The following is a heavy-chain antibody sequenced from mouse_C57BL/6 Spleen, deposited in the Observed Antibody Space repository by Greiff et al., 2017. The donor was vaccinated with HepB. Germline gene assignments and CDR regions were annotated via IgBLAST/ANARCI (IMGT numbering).Heavy chain of an antibody. J-gene: IGHJ2*01. Sequence: EVQLVESGGGLVKPGGSLQLSCAASGFTFSSYAMSWVRQTPEKRLEWVATISDGGSYTYYPDNVKGRFTISRDNAKNNLYLQMSHLKSEDTAMYYCARCYGNYFDYWGQGTTLTVSS. CDR2: ISDGGSYT. V-gene: IGHV5-4*01. CDR1: GFTFSSYA. CDR3: ARCYGNYFDY. D-gene: IGHD2-1*01.